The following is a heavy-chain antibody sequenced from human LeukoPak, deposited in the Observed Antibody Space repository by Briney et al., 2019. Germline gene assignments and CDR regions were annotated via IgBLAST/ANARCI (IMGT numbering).Heavy chain of an antibody. CDR2: IYHTGNT. Sequence: PSETLSLTCAVSGGSITSANWWRWVRQSPRKGLEWIGEIYHTGNTNYNPSLNSRVSISLDTSKNQFSLRLTSVTAADTAVYYCAKSNGYGLIDIWGQGTMVTVSS. CDR3: AKSNGYGLIDI. V-gene: IGHV4-4*02. J-gene: IGHJ3*02. CDR1: GGSITSANW. D-gene: IGHD3-22*01.